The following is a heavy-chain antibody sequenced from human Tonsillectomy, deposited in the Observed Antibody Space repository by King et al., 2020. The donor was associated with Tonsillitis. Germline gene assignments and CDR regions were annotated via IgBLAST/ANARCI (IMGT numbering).Heavy chain of an antibody. CDR3: AQYQHNAVDI. D-gene: IGHD2-2*01. J-gene: IGHJ3*02. V-gene: IGHV7-4-1*02. CDR2: INTNTGNP. Sequence: VRQAPGQGLEWMVWINTNTGNPTFAQGFTGRFGFSWDTSVSTAYLQISSLKSEDNAVYYCAQYQHNAVDIWGQGKMVTVSS.